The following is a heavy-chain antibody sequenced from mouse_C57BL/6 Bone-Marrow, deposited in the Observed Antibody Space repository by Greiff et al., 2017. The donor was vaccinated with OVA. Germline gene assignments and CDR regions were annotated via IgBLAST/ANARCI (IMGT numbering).Heavy chain of an antibody. V-gene: IGHV1-50*01. J-gene: IGHJ1*03. CDR3: ARNYYGSTLWYFDV. D-gene: IGHD1-1*01. Sequence: VQLQQPGAELVKPGASVKLSCKASGYTFTSYWMQWVKQRPGQGLEWIGEIDPSDSYTNYNPKFKGKATVTVDTSSSTAYMQLSSLTSEDSAVYYCARNYYGSTLWYFDVWGTGTTVTVSS. CDR1: GYTFTSYW. CDR2: IDPSDSYT.